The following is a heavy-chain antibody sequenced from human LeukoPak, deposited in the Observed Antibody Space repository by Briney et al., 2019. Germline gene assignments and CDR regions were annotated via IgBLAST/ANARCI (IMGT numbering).Heavy chain of an antibody. J-gene: IGHJ4*02. Sequence: SETLSLTCTVSGGSISGSSYYWGWIRQPPGKGLEWIGSIYYSGSTYYNPSLKSRVTISVDTSKNQFSLKLSSVTAADTAVYYCARHSGHSIAVAGFPHNWGQGTLVTVSS. CDR1: GGSISGSSYY. V-gene: IGHV4-39*01. CDR2: IYYSGST. CDR3: ARHSGHSIAVAGFPHN. D-gene: IGHD6-19*01.